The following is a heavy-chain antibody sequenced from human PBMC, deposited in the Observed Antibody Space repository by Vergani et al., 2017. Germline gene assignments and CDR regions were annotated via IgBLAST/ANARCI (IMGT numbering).Heavy chain of an antibody. CDR2: ISSSSSYV. D-gene: IGHD5-24*01. Sequence: VQLVESGGGLVKPGGSVRLSCEASGFTFSDCSINWVRQAPGKGLEWVSFISSSSSYVHYADSVKGRFTISKDISKNTLYLQMNSLRGDDTAVYYCARETRDTPSSLDYWGQGTLVTVSS. CDR3: ARETRDTPSSLDY. V-gene: IGHV3-21*06. CDR1: GFTFSDCS. J-gene: IGHJ4*02.